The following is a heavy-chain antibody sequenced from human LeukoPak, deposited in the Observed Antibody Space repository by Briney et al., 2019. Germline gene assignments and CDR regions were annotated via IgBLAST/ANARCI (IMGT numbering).Heavy chain of an antibody. CDR1: GFSFTNSA. J-gene: IGHJ4*02. D-gene: IGHD3-10*02. CDR3: AADDLVFGY. CDR2: IVVGSGKT. V-gene: IGHV1-58*01. Sequence: SVKVSCKASGFSFTNSAVQWVRQARGQRLEWIGWIVVGSGKTKYAQNFQERVTITRDMSTRTVFMELISLRFDDTAVYYCAADDLVFGYWGQGTLVTVSS.